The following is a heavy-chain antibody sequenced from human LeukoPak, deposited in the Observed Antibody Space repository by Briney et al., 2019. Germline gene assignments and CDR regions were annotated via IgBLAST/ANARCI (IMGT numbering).Heavy chain of an antibody. V-gene: IGHV4-39*07. CDR2: IYYSGST. J-gene: IGHJ4*02. Sequence: SETLSLTCTVSGGSISSSSYYWGWIRQPPGKGLEWIGSIYYSGSTYYNPSLKSRVTISVDTSKNQFSLKLSSVTAADTAVYYCARGDDRLASPTSYGPGSFDYWGQGTLVTVSS. CDR1: GGSISSSSYY. D-gene: IGHD3-10*01. CDR3: ARGDDRLASPTSYGPGSFDY.